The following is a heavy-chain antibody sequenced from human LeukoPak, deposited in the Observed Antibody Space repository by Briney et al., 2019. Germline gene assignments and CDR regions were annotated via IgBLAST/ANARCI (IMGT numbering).Heavy chain of an antibody. CDR1: GFTFSSYW. CDR3: ASGWYYFDY. Sequence: GGSLRLSCAASGFTFSSYWMHWVRQAAGKGLVWVSRIDSDGSSTSYADSVKGRFTISRDNAKNTLYLQMNSLRAEDTAVYYCASGWYYFDYWGQGTLVTVSS. V-gene: IGHV3-74*01. CDR2: IDSDGSST. J-gene: IGHJ4*02.